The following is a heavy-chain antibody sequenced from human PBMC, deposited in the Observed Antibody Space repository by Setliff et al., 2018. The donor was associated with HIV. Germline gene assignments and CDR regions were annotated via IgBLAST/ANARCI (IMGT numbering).Heavy chain of an antibody. D-gene: IGHD3-22*01. CDR3: ARQAIFGYYDSSGYLDY. V-gene: IGHV4-39*01. J-gene: IGHJ4*02. CDR2: IYYSGST. CDR1: GGSISSGSYY. Sequence: ETLSLTCTVSGGSISSGSYYWGWIRQPPGKGLEWIGSIYYSGSTYYNPSLQSRVTISVDTSKNLFSLRLSSVTASDTAVYYCARQAIFGYYDSSGYLDYWGQGTLVTVS.